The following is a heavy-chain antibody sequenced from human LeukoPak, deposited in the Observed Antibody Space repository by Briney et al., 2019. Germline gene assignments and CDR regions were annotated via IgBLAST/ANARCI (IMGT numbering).Heavy chain of an antibody. CDR2: ISAYNGNT. V-gene: IGHV1-18*01. CDR3: ARVSAGYSYGTEDFDY. Sequence: ASVKVSCKASGYTLTSYGISWVRQAPGQGLEWMGWISAYNGNTNYAQKLQGRVTMTTDTSTSTAYMELRSLRSDDTAVYYCARVSAGYSYGTEDFDYWGQGTLVTVSS. CDR1: GYTLTSYG. J-gene: IGHJ4*02. D-gene: IGHD5-18*01.